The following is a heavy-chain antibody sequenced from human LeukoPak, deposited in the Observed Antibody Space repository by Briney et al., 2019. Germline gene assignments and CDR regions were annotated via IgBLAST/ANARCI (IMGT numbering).Heavy chain of an antibody. Sequence: PSETLSLTCTVPGDSISIYYWSWIRQPPGKGLEWIGYIYYSGNTNYNPSLKSRVTISVDTSKNQFSLKLSSVTAADTAVYYCARGYYYGSRSIDYWGQGTLVTVSS. D-gene: IGHD3-10*01. CDR2: IYYSGNT. CDR1: GDSISIYY. V-gene: IGHV4-59*01. J-gene: IGHJ4*02. CDR3: ARGYYYGSRSIDY.